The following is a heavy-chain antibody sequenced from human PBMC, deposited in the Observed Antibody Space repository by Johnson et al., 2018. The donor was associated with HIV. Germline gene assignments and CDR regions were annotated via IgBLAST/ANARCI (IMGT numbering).Heavy chain of an antibody. Sequence: VQLVESGGGLVQPGGSLRLSCAASGFSFSGYAMTWVRQAPGKGLEWVSLIYSGGSPYYADSVKGRFTISRDNSKNTLYLQMNSLKAEDTAMYYCARDFANKFWSGYSHFDIWGQGTMVTVSS. J-gene: IGHJ3*02. CDR2: IYSGGSP. CDR3: ARDFANKFWSGYSHFDI. D-gene: IGHD3-3*01. V-gene: IGHV3-66*01. CDR1: GFSFSGYA.